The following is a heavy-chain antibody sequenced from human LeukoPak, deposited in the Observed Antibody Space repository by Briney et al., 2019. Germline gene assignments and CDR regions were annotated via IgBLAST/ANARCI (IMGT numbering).Heavy chain of an antibody. V-gene: IGHV1-69*13. CDR1: GGTFSSYA. J-gene: IGHJ5*02. D-gene: IGHD3-22*01. CDR2: IIPIFGTA. Sequence: ASVKVSCKASGGTFSSYAISWVRQAPGQGLEWMGGIIPIFGTANYAQKFQGRVTITADESTSTAYMELSSLRSEDTVVYYCARTSITMIVAGWFDPWGQGTLVTVSS. CDR3: ARTSITMIVAGWFDP.